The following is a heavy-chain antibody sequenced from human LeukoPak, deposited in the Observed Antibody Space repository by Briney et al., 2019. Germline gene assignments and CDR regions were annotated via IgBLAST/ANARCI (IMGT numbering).Heavy chain of an antibody. Sequence: PGGSLRLSCTASGFTFGDYAMSWVRQAPGKGLEWVGFIRSKAYGGTTEYAASVKGRFTISRDDSKSIAYLQMNSLKTEDTAAYYCTRRISRSKYAEYFQHWGQGTLVTVSS. D-gene: IGHD3-3*02. J-gene: IGHJ1*01. CDR3: TRRISRSKYAEYFQH. CDR1: GFTFGDYA. V-gene: IGHV3-49*04. CDR2: IRSKAYGGTT.